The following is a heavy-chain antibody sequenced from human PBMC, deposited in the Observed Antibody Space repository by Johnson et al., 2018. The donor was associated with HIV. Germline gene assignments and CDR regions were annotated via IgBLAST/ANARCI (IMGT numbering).Heavy chain of an antibody. CDR3: ASGVSSIAARLDAFDI. V-gene: IGHV3-13*01. CDR1: GFTFSRYD. CDR2: IGTAGDT. D-gene: IGHD6-6*01. Sequence: VQLVESGGGLVQTGGSLRLSCADSGFTFSRYDMHWVRQVTGKGLEWVSAIGTAGDTYYPGSVKGRFTVSRENAKHTLYLQMNSLRAEDTAVYYCASGVSSIAARLDAFDIWGQGTMVTVSS. J-gene: IGHJ3*02.